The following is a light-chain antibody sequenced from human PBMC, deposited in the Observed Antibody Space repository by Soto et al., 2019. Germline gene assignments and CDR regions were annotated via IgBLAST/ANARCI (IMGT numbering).Light chain of an antibody. J-gene: IGLJ1*01. CDR1: SSNIGAEYD. CDR3: QAYDSSLTTFV. V-gene: IGLV1-40*01. CDR2: GDN. Sequence: QSVLTQPPSVPGPPGQRVAISCTGSSSNIGAEYDVHWYQQLPGTAPKRLSYGDNNRPSGVPDRFSGSKSGTSASLAITGLQPEDEADYYCQAYDSSLTTFVFGTGTKVTVL.